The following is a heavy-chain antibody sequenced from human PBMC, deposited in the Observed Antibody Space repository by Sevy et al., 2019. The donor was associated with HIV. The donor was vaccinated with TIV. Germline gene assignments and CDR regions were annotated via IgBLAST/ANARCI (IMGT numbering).Heavy chain of an antibody. Sequence: SETLSLTCTVSGGSISSFYWNWIRQSPGKGLEWIGYISYSGSTNYNPSLKSRVTISIDTSKNQFSLKLSSVTAADTAVYYCARGIFSYGYWREFDYWGQGNLVTVSS. CDR2: ISYSGST. CDR3: ARGIFSYGYWREFDY. V-gene: IGHV4-59*01. J-gene: IGHJ4*02. D-gene: IGHD5-18*01. CDR1: GGSISSFY.